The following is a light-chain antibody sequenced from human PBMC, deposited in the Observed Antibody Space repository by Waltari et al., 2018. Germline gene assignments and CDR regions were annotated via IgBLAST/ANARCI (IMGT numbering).Light chain of an antibody. V-gene: IGLV2-14*01. CDR3: SSKTSASGV. Sequence: QSALTQPASVSGSPGQSITISCTGTSADVGVYNYVSWYQQYPGKVPQLMIYEVSFRPSGISNRFSGSKSGNTATLTISGLQAEDEADYYCSSKTSASGVFGTGTTVTVL. CDR1: SADVGVYNY. J-gene: IGLJ1*01. CDR2: EVS.